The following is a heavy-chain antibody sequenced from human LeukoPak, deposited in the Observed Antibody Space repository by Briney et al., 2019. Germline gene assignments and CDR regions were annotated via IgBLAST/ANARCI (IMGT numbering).Heavy chain of an antibody. D-gene: IGHD6-13*01. V-gene: IGHV3-23*01. CDR2: ISGSGGST. CDR3: AKPPPPYSSSWYYTYYFDY. J-gene: IGHJ4*02. Sequence: GGSLRLSCAASGFTFSSYAMSWVRQAPGKGLEWVSAISGSGGSTYYADSVKGRFTISRDNSKNTLYLQMNSLRAEDTAVYYCAKPPPPYSSSWYYTYYFDYWGQGTLVTVSS. CDR1: GFTFSSYA.